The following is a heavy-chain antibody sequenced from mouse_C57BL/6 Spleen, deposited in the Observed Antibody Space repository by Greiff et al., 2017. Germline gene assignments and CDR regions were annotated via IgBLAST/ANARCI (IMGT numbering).Heavy chain of an antibody. CDR1: GYEISSSW. CDR2: IYPGDGDT. CDR3: ARGRVTTPYYFDY. J-gene: IGHJ2*01. Sequence: VQLQQSGPELVKPGASVKISCTASGYEISSSWMNWVKQRPGQGLEWIGRIYPGDGDTKYNGKFKGQATLTADTSSSTAYRQLSGLTSEDSAVYFCARGRVTTPYYFDYRGQGTTLTVAS. D-gene: IGHD2-3*01. V-gene: IGHV1-82*01.